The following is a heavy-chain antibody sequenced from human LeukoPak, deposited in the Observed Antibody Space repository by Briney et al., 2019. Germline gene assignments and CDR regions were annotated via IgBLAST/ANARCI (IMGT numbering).Heavy chain of an antibody. Sequence: GGPLRLSCAASGFTFDDYAMHWVRQAPGKGLEWVSLISGDGGSTYYADSVKGRFTISRDNSKNSLYLQMNSLRTEDTALYYCAKDEYYGSGSKTRNYGMDVWGQGTTVTVSS. J-gene: IGHJ6*02. CDR3: AKDEYYGSGSKTRNYGMDV. D-gene: IGHD3-10*01. CDR2: ISGDGGST. CDR1: GFTFDDYA. V-gene: IGHV3-43*02.